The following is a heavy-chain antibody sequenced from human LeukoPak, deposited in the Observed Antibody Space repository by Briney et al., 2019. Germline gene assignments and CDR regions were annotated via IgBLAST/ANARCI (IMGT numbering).Heavy chain of an antibody. D-gene: IGHD3-10*01. V-gene: IGHV7-4-1*02. CDR2: INTNTGNP. J-gene: IGHJ6*03. CDR1: GYTFTSYA. Sequence: ASVKVSCKASGYTFTSYAMNWVRQATGQGLEWMGWINTNTGNPTYAQGFTGRFVFSLNTSVSTAYLQISSLKAEDTAVYYCARDRRVLLWFGEKGYMDVWGKGTTVTVSS. CDR3: ARDRRVLLWFGEKGYMDV.